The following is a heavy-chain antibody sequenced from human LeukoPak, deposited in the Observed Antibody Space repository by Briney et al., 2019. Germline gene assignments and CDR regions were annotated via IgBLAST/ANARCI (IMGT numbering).Heavy chain of an antibody. CDR2: ISDGGNT. V-gene: IGHV4-4*09. CDR1: GGSISSYY. D-gene: IGHD3-16*01. J-gene: IGHJ4*02. Sequence: PETLSLTCTVSGGSISSYYWGWIRQSPGKGLEWIGSISDGGNTYYNSSLESRVTISRDTSKNQFSLKLTSVTASDTAVYYCARVMRGSQFDYWGQGTLVTVSS. CDR3: ARVMRGSQFDY.